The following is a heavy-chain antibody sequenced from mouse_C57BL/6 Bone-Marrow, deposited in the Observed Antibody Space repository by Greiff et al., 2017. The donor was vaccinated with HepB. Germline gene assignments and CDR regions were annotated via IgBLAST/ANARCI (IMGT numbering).Heavy chain of an antibody. J-gene: IGHJ3*01. CDR2: IDPETGGT. D-gene: IGHD2-2*01. CDR3: TYGYDGGAAY. V-gene: IGHV1-15*01. CDR1: GYTFTDYE. Sequence: VQLQQSGAELVRPGASVTLSCKASGYTFTDYEMHWVKQTPVHGLEWIGAIDPETGGTAYNQKFKGKAILTADKSSSTAYMELRSLTSEDSAVYYCTYGYDGGAAYWGQGTLVTVSA.